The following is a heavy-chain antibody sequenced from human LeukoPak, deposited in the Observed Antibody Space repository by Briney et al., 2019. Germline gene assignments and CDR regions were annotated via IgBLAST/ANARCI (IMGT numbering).Heavy chain of an antibody. J-gene: IGHJ4*02. Sequence: GGSLRLSCAASGFTFSSYSMNWVRQAPGKGLELVSSITSSSSYIYYVDSVKGRFTISRDNGKNSLYLQMNSLRAEDTAMYYCARDREWAGYNRRGVDYWGQGALVTVSS. D-gene: IGHD5-24*01. CDR3: ARDREWAGYNRRGVDY. CDR2: ITSSSSYI. CDR1: GFTFSSYS. V-gene: IGHV3-21*01.